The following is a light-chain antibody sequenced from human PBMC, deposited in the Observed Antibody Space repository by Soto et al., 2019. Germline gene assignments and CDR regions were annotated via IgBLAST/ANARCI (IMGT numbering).Light chain of an antibody. CDR1: QTISSW. Sequence: DIQMTQSPSTLSGSVGDRVTITCRASQTISSWLAWYQQKPGKAPKLLIYKASTLKSGVPSRFSGSGSRTEFTLTISSLQPHDLATYYCQHYNSYSEAFGQGTKVDIK. V-gene: IGKV1-5*03. J-gene: IGKJ1*01. CDR3: QHYNSYSEA. CDR2: KAS.